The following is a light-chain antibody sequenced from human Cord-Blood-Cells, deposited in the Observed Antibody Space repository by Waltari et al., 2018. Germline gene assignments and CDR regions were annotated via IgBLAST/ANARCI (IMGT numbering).Light chain of an antibody. V-gene: IGKV2-28*01. J-gene: IGKJ4*01. CDR2: LGS. CDR1: QSLLHRNGYNY. CDR3: MQALQTPPT. Sequence: DMVMTQSPLSLPVPPGEPASISCRSSQSLLHRNGYNYLDWYLQKPGQSPQLLIYLGSNRASGVPDMFSGSGSGTDFTRKISRVEAEDVGVYYCMQALQTPPTFGAGTKVEL.